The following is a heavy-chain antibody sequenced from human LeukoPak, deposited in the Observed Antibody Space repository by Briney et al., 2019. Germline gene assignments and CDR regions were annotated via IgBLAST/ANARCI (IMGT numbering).Heavy chain of an antibody. CDR2: IYPGNSHT. CDR3: ARLGLLEWLLFDY. Sequence: GESLKIYWQGSGYIFTSYWIGWVRQMPGKGLGGMGIIYPGNSHTSYSSSLQGQVTISADKSTSTAYLQWSGLKASDTAMYYCARLGLLEWLLFDYWGQGTLVTVSS. CDR1: GYIFTSYW. D-gene: IGHD3-3*01. V-gene: IGHV5-51*01. J-gene: IGHJ4*02.